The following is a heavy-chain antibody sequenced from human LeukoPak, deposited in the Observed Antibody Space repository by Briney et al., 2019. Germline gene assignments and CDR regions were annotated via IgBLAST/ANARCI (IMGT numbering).Heavy chain of an antibody. CDR3: ARDRYGDFEDY. J-gene: IGHJ4*02. Sequence: SQTLSLTCNVSGGSINTADYYWTWIRQPPGKGLEWIGYISYSGTPYYNPSLDSRVTISLDTSKNQFSLKLNSVTPADTAMYYCARDRYGDFEDYWGQGTLVTVSS. D-gene: IGHD4-17*01. CDR2: ISYSGTP. CDR1: GGSINTADYY. V-gene: IGHV4-30-4*08.